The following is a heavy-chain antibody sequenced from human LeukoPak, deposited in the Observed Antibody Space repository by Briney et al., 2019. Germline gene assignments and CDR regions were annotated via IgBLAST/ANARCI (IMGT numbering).Heavy chain of an antibody. D-gene: IGHD6-13*01. CDR2: INHSGST. CDR1: GFTFTNYN. CDR3: ARGRAAGPFNY. V-gene: IGHV4-34*01. J-gene: IGHJ4*02. Sequence: GSLRLSCAASGFTFTNYNMNWIRQPPGKGLEWIGEINHSGSTNYNPSLKSRVTISVDTSKNQFSLKLSSVTAADTAVYYCARGRAAGPFNYWGQGTLVTVSS.